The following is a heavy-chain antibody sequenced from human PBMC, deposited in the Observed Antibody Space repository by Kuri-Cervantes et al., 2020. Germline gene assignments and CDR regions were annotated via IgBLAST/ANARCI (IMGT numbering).Heavy chain of an antibody. CDR1: GFTFSTYG. CDR3: ARDYGSNFFDY. J-gene: IGHJ4*02. D-gene: IGHD4-23*01. CDR2: IWYDGSNK. Sequence: GESLKISCAASGFTFSTYGIHWVRQAPDKGLEWVAVIWYDGSNKYYADSVKGRFTISRDNSKNTLYLQVNSLRAEDTAVCYCARDYGSNFFDYWGQGTLVTVSS. V-gene: IGHV3-33*01.